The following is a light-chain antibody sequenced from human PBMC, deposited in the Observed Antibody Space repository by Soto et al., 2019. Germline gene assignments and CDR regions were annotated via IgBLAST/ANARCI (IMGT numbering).Light chain of an antibody. CDR3: QSYDVYSVV. Sequence: NFMLTQPHSVSESLGKTVTISCTRSSGNIASNYVQWYQQRPGSSPTPLIYQDDQRASGVPDRFSGSMDTSSNSASLTISGLKTEDEGDYYGQSYDVYSVVFGGGTKLTVL. CDR2: QDD. J-gene: IGLJ2*01. V-gene: IGLV6-57*01. CDR1: SGNIASNY.